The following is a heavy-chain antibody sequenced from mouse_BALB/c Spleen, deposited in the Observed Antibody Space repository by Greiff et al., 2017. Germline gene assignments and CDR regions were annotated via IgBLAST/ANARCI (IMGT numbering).Heavy chain of an antibody. J-gene: IGHJ4*01. CDR1: GYAFSSYW. V-gene: IGHV1-80*01. CDR3: ASPPDYTYAMGY. D-gene: IGHD2-4*01. CDR2: IYPGDGDT. Sequence: QVQLQQSGAELVRPGSSVKISCKASGYAFSSYWMNWVKQRPGQGLEWIGQIYPGDGDTNYNGKFKGKATLTADKSSSTAYMQLSSLTSEDSAVYFCASPPDYTYAMGYWGQGTSVTVSS.